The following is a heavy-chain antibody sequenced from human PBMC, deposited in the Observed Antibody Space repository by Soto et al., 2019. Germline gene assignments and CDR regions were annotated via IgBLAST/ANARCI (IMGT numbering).Heavy chain of an antibody. CDR3: ARDGITGTTVPDFDY. CDR2: ISSSSSTI. D-gene: IGHD1-7*01. Sequence: EVQLVESGGGSVQPGGSLRLSCAASGFTFSSYSMNWVRQAPGKGLEWVSYISSSSSTIYYADSVKGRFTISRDNAKNSLYLQMNSLRDEDTAVYYCARDGITGTTVPDFDYWGQGTLVTVSS. CDR1: GFTFSSYS. J-gene: IGHJ4*02. V-gene: IGHV3-48*02.